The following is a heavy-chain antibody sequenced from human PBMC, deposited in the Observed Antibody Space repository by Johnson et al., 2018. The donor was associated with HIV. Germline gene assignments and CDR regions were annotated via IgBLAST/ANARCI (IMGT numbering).Heavy chain of an antibody. CDR2: VSSGGSSI. J-gene: IGHJ3*02. CDR3: AREREDYGLDI. Sequence: QVQLVESGGGLVQPGGSLRLSCAASGFNFSNYAMSWIRQAPGKGLEWISYVSSGGSSIYYADSVRGRFTISRDNAKNSLYLQMNSLRAEDTALYYCAREREDYGLDIWGQGTMVTVSS. CDR1: GFNFSNYA. D-gene: IGHD4/OR15-4a*01. V-gene: IGHV3-11*01.